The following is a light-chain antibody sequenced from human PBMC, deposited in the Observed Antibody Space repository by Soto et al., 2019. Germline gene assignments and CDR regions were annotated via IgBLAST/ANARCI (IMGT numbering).Light chain of an antibody. CDR3: SSYTSSSTLDVV. J-gene: IGLJ2*01. Sequence: QSALTQPASVSGSPGQSITISCTGTSGDVGSYNYVSWYQHHPGKAPKLMIYDVSNRPSWVSNRFSGSKSGNTASLTISGLQVEDEADYYCSSYTSSSTLDVVFGGGTKLTVL. CDR1: SGDVGSYNY. V-gene: IGLV2-14*03. CDR2: DVS.